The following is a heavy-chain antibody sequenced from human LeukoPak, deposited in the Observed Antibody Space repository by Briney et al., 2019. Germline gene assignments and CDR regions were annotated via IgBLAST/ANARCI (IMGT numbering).Heavy chain of an antibody. CDR2: IIPIFGTA. J-gene: IGHJ4*02. CDR1: GGTFSSYA. D-gene: IGHD6-19*01. V-gene: IGHV1-69*13. CDR3: AREGSHSSAPFDY. Sequence: SVKVSCKASGGTFSSYAISWVRQAPGQGLEWMGGIIPIFGTANYAQKFQGRVTITADESTSTAYMELSSLRSEDTAVYYCAREGSHSSAPFDYWGQGTLVTVSS.